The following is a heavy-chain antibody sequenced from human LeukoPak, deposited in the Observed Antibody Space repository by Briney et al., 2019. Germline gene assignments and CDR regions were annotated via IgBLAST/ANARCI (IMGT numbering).Heavy chain of an antibody. CDR2: INGDGSTT. CDR3: ATTPRGYSYGYLFDY. CDR1: GFTFRSHW. Sequence: GGSLRLSCAASGFTFRSHWMHWVRQAPGKGLVWVSRINGDGSTTAYADSVKGRFTISRDNAKNSLYLQMNSLRAEDTAVYYCATTPRGYSYGYLFDYWGQGTLVTVSS. V-gene: IGHV3-74*01. J-gene: IGHJ4*02. D-gene: IGHD5-18*01.